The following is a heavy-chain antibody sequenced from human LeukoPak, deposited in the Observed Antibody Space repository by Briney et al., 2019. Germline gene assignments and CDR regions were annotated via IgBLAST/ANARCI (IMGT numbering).Heavy chain of an antibody. J-gene: IGHJ3*02. CDR1: GGSISSYY. Sequence: SETLSLTCTVSGGSISSYYWSWIRQPPGRGLEWIGYIYYSGSTNYNPSLKSRVTISVDTSKNQFSLKLSSVTAADTAVYYCARFTWYYGSGGAFDIWGQGTMVTVSS. D-gene: IGHD3-10*01. CDR2: IYYSGST. V-gene: IGHV4-59*12. CDR3: ARFTWYYGSGGAFDI.